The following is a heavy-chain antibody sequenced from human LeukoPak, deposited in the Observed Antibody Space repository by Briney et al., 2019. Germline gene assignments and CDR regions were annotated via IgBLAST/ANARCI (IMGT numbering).Heavy chain of an antibody. D-gene: IGHD2-21*02. CDR2: IYYSGST. V-gene: IGHV4-59*08. Sequence: SETLSLTCTVSGGSISSYYWSWIRQPPGKGLEWIGYIYYSGSTNYNPSLKSRVTISVDTSKNQFSLKLSSVTAAGTAVYYCARLRCGGDCYLHDYWGQGTLVTVSS. J-gene: IGHJ4*02. CDR3: ARLRCGGDCYLHDY. CDR1: GGSISSYY.